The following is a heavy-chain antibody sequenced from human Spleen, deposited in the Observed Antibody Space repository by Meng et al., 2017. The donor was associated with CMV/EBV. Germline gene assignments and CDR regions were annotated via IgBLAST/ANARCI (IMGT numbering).Heavy chain of an antibody. D-gene: IGHD2/OR15-2a*01. CDR2: ILYDGTKE. CDR1: GSTFSSYS. V-gene: IGHV3-30*03. CDR3: ARGNTHEY. Sequence: GESLKISCAASGSTFSSYSMNWVRQAPGKGLQWVAVILYDGTKEFYADSVKGRFTISRDDSKKTVYLQLNSLRTEDTAVYYWARGNTHEYWGRGTLVTVSS. J-gene: IGHJ4*02.